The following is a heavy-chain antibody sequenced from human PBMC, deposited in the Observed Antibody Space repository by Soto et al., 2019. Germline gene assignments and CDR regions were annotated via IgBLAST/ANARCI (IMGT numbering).Heavy chain of an antibody. Sequence: ASVKVSCKASGCTFTGYYMHWVRQAPGQGLEWMGWINPNSGGTNYAQKFQGWVTMTRDTSISTAYMELSRLRSDDTAVYYCARVAVTTYYGMDVWGQGTTVTVSS. J-gene: IGHJ6*02. V-gene: IGHV1-2*04. CDR1: GCTFTGYY. CDR3: ARVAVTTYYGMDV. D-gene: IGHD4-4*01. CDR2: INPNSGGT.